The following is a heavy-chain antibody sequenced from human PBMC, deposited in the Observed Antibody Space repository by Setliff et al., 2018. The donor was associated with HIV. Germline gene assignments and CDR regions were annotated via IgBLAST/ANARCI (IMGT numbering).Heavy chain of an antibody. CDR3: ARAGKRITIFGVVIIPVRVGDYFDY. CDR2: INPSGGST. D-gene: IGHD3-3*01. V-gene: IGHV1-46*03. J-gene: IGHJ4*02. Sequence: ASVKVSCKASGYTFTSYYMHWVRQAPGQGLEWMGIINPSGGSTSYAQKFQGRVTMTRDTSTSTVYMELSGLRSEDTAVYYCARAGKRITIFGVVIIPVRVGDYFDYWGQGTLVTVSS. CDR1: GYTFTSYY.